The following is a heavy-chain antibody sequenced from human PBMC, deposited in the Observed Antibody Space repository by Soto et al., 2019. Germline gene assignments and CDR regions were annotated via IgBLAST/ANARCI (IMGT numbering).Heavy chain of an antibody. Sequence: QVQLVQSGAEVKKPGSSVKVSCKASGGTFSSYAISWVRQSPGQGLEWMGGIIPIFGTANYAQKFQGRVTITADESTSTAYMELSSLRAEDTAVYYCASTGYSSSWSAGAFDYWGQGTLVSVSS. J-gene: IGHJ4*02. D-gene: IGHD6-13*01. CDR1: GGTFSSYA. V-gene: IGHV1-69*01. CDR3: ASTGYSSSWSAGAFDY. CDR2: IIPIFGTA.